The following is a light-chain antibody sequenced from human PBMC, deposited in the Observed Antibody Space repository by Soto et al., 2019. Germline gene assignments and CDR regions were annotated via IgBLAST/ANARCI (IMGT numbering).Light chain of an antibody. CDR3: QTWGTGLVV. V-gene: IGLV4-69*01. J-gene: IGLJ2*01. Sequence: QSVLTQLPSASASLGASVKLTCTLSSGHSRYAIAWHQQQPEKGPRYLMKVTSDGSHIKGDGIPDRFSGSSSGAERYLTISSLHSEDEADYSWQTWGTGLVVFGGGTKLTV. CDR1: SGHSRYA. CDR2: VTSDGSH.